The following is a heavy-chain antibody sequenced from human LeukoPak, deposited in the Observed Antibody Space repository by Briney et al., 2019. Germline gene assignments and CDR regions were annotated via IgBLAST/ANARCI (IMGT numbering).Heavy chain of an antibody. Sequence: GGSLRLSCAASGFTFSSYEMNWVRQAPGRGLEWVSYINSGGTTIYYAYSVKGRFTISRDNAKNSLYLQMNSLRAEDTAVYYCARGDSCPTYWGEGTLVTASS. V-gene: IGHV3-48*03. CDR2: INSGGTTI. CDR3: ARGDSCPTY. J-gene: IGHJ4*02. CDR1: GFTFSSYE. D-gene: IGHD2-15*01.